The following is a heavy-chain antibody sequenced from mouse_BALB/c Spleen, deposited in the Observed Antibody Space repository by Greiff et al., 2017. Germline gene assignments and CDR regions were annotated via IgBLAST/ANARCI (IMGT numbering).Heavy chain of an antibody. CDR1: GYTFTSYW. Sequence: LQQPGSELVRPGASVKLSCKASGYTFTSYWMHWVKQRPGQGLEWIGNIYPGSGSTNYDEKFKSKATLTVDTSSSTAYMQLSSLTSEDSAVYYCTRSFRAMDYWGQGTSVTVSS. J-gene: IGHJ4*01. V-gene: IGHV1S22*01. CDR3: TRSFRAMDY. CDR2: IYPGSGST.